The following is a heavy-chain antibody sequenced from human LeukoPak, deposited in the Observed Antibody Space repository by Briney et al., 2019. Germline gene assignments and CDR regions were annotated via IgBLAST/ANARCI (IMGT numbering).Heavy chain of an antibody. CDR1: GFTFSSYG. CDR2: IRYDGSNK. D-gene: IGHD2-2*01. V-gene: IGHV3-30*02. Sequence: GGSLRLSCAASGFTFSSYGMHWVRQAPGKGLEGLAFIRYDGSNKYYADSVKGRFTISRDNSKNTLYLKMNSLRAEYTAVYYCAKDRVWGPAAFDYWGQGTLVTVSS. J-gene: IGHJ4*02. CDR3: AKDRVWGPAAFDY.